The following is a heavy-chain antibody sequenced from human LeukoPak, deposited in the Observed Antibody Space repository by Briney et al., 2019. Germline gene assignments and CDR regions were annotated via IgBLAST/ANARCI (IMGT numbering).Heavy chain of an antibody. D-gene: IGHD3-16*01. J-gene: IGHJ4*02. CDR1: GFTFSTYI. Sequence: GGSLRLSCSASGFTFSTYIMNWVRQAPGKGLEWVSYISSSGTYIYYADSVKGRFTISRDNAKNSLYLQMNSLRAEDTSLYYCARGDLDMNDYWGQGTLVTVSS. CDR3: ARGDLDMNDY. V-gene: IGHV3-21*01. CDR2: ISSSGTYI.